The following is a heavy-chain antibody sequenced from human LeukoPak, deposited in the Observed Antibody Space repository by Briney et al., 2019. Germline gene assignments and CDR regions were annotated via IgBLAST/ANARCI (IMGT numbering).Heavy chain of an antibody. V-gene: IGHV1-2*02. CDR1: GYTFTGYY. J-gene: IGHJ5*02. D-gene: IGHD6-13*01. Sequence: ASVKVSCKASGYTFTGYYMHWVRQAPGQGLEWMGWINPNRGGTNYAQKFQGRVTMTRDTSISTAYMELSRLRSDDTAVYYCARDFPVAAARWFDPWGQGTLVTVSS. CDR3: ARDFPVAAARWFDP. CDR2: INPNRGGT.